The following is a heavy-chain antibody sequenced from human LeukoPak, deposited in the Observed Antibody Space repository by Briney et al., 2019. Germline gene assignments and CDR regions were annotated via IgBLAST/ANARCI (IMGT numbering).Heavy chain of an antibody. CDR1: GFTVSTYD. J-gene: IGHJ6*02. V-gene: IGHV3-23*01. Sequence: GGCLRLSCAAAGFTVSTYDMSWVRQAPGKGLEWVSFIREGGDRTYYADSVKVRFTIYRDNSRNTLYLQMNSMRSDDTAVYYCARVPECSGGICYAMDVWGHGTAVTVSS. CDR3: ARVPECSGGICYAMDV. D-gene: IGHD2-15*01. CDR2: IREGGDRT.